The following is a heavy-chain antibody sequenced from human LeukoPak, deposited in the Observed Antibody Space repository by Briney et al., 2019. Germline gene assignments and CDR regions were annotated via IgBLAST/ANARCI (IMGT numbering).Heavy chain of an antibody. J-gene: IGHJ3*02. Sequence: SETLSLTCTVSGGSIGPYCWSWLRQPPGKGLEWIGYISYSGSTKNNPSLKSRATISVDTSKNQFSLKLTSVTAADTAVYYCAKEGAESFPDAFDIWGQGTMITVSS. CDR3: AKEGAESFPDAFDI. CDR2: ISYSGST. V-gene: IGHV4-59*01. D-gene: IGHD3-10*01. CDR1: GGSIGPYC.